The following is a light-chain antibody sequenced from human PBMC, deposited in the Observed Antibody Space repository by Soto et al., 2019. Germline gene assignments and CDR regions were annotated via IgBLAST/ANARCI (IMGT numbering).Light chain of an antibody. J-gene: IGKJ1*01. V-gene: IGKV1-27*01. Sequence: DIQMTQSPSSLSASVGDRVTITCRASQGISNYLAWYQQKPGKVPRLLIYAASTLPSGVPSRFSGSGSGTDFTLTSSSLQPEDVATYYWQKYKSAPRTFGQGTKVEIK. CDR3: QKYKSAPRT. CDR1: QGISNY. CDR2: AAS.